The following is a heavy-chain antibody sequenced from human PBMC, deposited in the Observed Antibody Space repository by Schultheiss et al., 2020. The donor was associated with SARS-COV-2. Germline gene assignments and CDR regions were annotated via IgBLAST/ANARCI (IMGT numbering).Heavy chain of an antibody. CDR3: ARGCSSTSCPLDFDY. Sequence: GGSLRLSCAASGFTFSSYSMNWVRQAPGKGLEWVSSISSSSSSYIYYADSVKGRFTISRDNAKNSLYLQMNSLRAEDTAVYYCARGCSSTSCPLDFDYWGQGTLVTVSS. CDR1: GFTFSSYS. J-gene: IGHJ4*02. D-gene: IGHD2-2*01. CDR2: ISSSSSSYI. V-gene: IGHV3-21*01.